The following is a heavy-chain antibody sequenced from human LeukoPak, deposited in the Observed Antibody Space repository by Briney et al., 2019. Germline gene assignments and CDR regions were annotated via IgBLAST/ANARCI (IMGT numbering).Heavy chain of an antibody. CDR2: ISSSGSAI. J-gene: IGHJ4*02. V-gene: IGHV3-48*03. Sequence: PGGSLRLSCAASGFSLSTYEMNWVRQAPGEGLEWVSYISSSGSAIYYANSVKGRFTISRDNAKNSLYLQMNSLRAEDTALYYCASVGRQWLVFDYWGQGTLVTVSS. CDR3: ASVGRQWLVFDY. CDR1: GFSLSTYE. D-gene: IGHD6-19*01.